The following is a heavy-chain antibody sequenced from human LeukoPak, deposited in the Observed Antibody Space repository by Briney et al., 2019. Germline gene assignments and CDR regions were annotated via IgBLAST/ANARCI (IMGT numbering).Heavy chain of an antibody. Sequence: PGGSLRLSCAASGFTFSSYGMHWVRQAPGKGLEWVAVIWYDGSNKYYADSVKGRFTISRDNSKNTRYLQMNSLRAEDTAVYYCARDLAYCSSSSCYSDYYGMDVWGQGTTVTVSS. V-gene: IGHV3-33*01. CDR3: ARDLAYCSSSSCYSDYYGMDV. CDR2: IWYDGSNK. J-gene: IGHJ6*02. CDR1: GFTFSSYG. D-gene: IGHD2-2*01.